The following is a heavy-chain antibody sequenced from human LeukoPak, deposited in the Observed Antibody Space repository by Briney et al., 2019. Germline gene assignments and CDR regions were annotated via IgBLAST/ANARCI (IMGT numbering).Heavy chain of an antibody. V-gene: IGHV3-23*01. J-gene: IGHJ6*02. D-gene: IGHD2-2*01. CDR2: ISGFGGST. CDR1: GFTFNSYI. CDR3: AKTVVVPAAIRRYYYYGMDV. Sequence: PGGSLRLSCAASGFTFNSYIMNWVRQAPGKGLEWVSSISGFGGSTYYADSVKGRFTISRDNSKNTLYLQMNSLRAEDTAVYYCAKTVVVPAAIRRYYYYGMDVWGQGTTVTVSS.